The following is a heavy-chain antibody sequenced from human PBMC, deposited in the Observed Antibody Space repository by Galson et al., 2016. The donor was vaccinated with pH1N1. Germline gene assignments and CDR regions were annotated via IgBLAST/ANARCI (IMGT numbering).Heavy chain of an antibody. Sequence: SLRLSCAASGFIFSDYWMSWVRQAPGKGLEWVAKINQDGSRKYYVDSMKGRCTISRDNAENSLSLQMNSLRVADTALYYCATEDYYTSLYWGQGILVTVSS. J-gene: IGHJ4*02. CDR1: GFIFSDYW. CDR3: ATEDYYTSLY. V-gene: IGHV3-7*01. CDR2: INQDGSRK. D-gene: IGHD1-26*01.